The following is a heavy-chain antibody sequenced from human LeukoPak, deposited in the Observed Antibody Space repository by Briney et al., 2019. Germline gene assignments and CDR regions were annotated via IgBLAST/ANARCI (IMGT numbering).Heavy chain of an antibody. D-gene: IGHD3-3*01. J-gene: IGHJ5*02. CDR3: ARNYDFWSGHYNWFDP. CDR1: GFTFDDYA. CDR2: ISWNSGSI. V-gene: IGHV3-9*01. Sequence: PGRSLRLSCAASGFTFDDYAMHWVRQAPGKGLEWVSGISWNSGSIGYADSVKGRFTISRDNAKNSLYLQMNSLRAEDTAVYYCARNYDFWSGHYNWFDPWGQGTLVTVSS.